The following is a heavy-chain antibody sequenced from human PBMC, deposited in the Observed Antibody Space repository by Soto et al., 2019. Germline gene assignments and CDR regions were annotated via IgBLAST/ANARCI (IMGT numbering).Heavy chain of an antibody. J-gene: IGHJ6*02. D-gene: IGHD6-6*01. Sequence: GEALKISCPGSGYIFASYWIRWVGQMPGKDLEWMGIIYPGDSDTRYSPSFQGQVTISADKSLRTAYLQWTSLKASDTALYYCARTRSFTLGFYYDGMDVWGQGTTVTVSS. CDR1: GYIFASYW. V-gene: IGHV5-51*01. CDR2: IYPGDSDT. CDR3: ARTRSFTLGFYYDGMDV.